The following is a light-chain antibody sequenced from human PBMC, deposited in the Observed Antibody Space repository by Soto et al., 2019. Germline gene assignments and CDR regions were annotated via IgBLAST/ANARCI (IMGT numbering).Light chain of an antibody. J-gene: IGLJ3*02. CDR1: SSDVGACDC. Sequence: QSALTQPASVSGSPGQSITISCTGTSSDVGACDCVSWYQQHRGKAPKLMIYEVSNRPSGVSNRFSGSKSGNTASLTISGLQAEDEADYYCSSYTNTSPWVFGGGTKLTVL. CDR3: SSYTNTSPWV. CDR2: EVS. V-gene: IGLV2-14*01.